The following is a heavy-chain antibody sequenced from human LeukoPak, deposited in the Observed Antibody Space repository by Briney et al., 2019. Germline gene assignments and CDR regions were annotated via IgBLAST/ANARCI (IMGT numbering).Heavy chain of an antibody. Sequence: GASVKVSCKASGYTFIDFYMHWVRQAPGQGLEWMGWINPNSGGTNYAQKFQGRVTMTRDTSISTAYMELSRLRSDDTAVYYCAREAEASCYDYWGQRTLVTVSS. CDR2: INPNSGGT. CDR3: AREAEASCYDY. V-gene: IGHV1-2*02. D-gene: IGHD2-15*01. CDR1: GYTFIDFY. J-gene: IGHJ4*02.